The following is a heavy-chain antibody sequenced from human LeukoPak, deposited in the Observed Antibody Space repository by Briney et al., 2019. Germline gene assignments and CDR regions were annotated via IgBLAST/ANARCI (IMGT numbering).Heavy chain of an antibody. V-gene: IGHV3-30-3*01. CDR3: ARDRSVNWFDP. Sequence: GRSLRLSCAASGFTFSSYAMHWVRQAPGKGLEWVAVISYDGSNKYYADSVKGRFTISRDNSKNTLYLQMNSLRAEDTAVYYCARDRSVNWFDPWGQGTLVTVSS. D-gene: IGHD2-15*01. CDR2: ISYDGSNK. CDR1: GFTFSSYA. J-gene: IGHJ5*02.